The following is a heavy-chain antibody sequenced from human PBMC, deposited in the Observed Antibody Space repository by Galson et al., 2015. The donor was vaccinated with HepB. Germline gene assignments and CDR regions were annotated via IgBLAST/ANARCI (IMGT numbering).Heavy chain of an antibody. CDR3: ATDRPLMTTVTTGAFDI. V-gene: IGHV1-24*01. D-gene: IGHD4-11*01. Sequence: SVKVSCKVSGYTLTDLSMHWVRQAPGKGLEWMGGFDPEDGETIYAQKFQGRVTMTEDTSTDTAYMELSSLRSEDTAVYYCATDRPLMTTVTTGAFDIWGQGTMVTVSS. J-gene: IGHJ3*02. CDR1: GYTLTDLS. CDR2: FDPEDGET.